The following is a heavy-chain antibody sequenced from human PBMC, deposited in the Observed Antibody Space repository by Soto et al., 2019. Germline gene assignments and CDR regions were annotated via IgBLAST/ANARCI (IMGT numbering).Heavy chain of an antibody. J-gene: IGHJ6*02. D-gene: IGHD2-21*02. CDR3: AREDDGGDRDYYGLDV. V-gene: IGHV4-30-4*01. CDR2: VHYSGSV. Sequence: QVQLQQSGPGLVKPSQTLSLTCTVSGGSISFDHYHWTWIRQPPGKGLEWIGYVHYSGSVLYNPSLQSRVSISVDTSKNQLSLKLSSVTAADTAVYFCAREDDGGDRDYYGLDVWGQGTTVTFSS. CDR1: GGSISFDHYH.